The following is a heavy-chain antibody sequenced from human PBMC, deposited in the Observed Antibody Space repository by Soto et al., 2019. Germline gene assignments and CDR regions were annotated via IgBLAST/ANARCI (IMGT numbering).Heavy chain of an antibody. CDR2: IHYSGST. CDR3: ARDAGGLDV. Sequence: PSETLSLTCTVSGGSISSGGYFWIWIRQHPGKGLEWIGYIHYSGSTYYNPSLKSRVAISADTSKNQFSLKLSSVTAADTAVYYCARDAGGLDVWGQGTTVTVSS. CDR1: GGSISSGGYF. J-gene: IGHJ6*02. V-gene: IGHV4-31*03.